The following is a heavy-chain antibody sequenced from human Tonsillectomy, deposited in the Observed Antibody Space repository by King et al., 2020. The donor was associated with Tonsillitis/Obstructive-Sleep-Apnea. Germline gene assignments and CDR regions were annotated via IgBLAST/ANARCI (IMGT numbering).Heavy chain of an antibody. D-gene: IGHD3-16*01. CDR2: INHGGST. CDR3: ATDRGSFAAVD. J-gene: IGHJ4*02. Sequence: VQLQQWGAGLLKPSETLSVTCAVYGGSFIGSSWIWIRQPPEKGLEWIGEINHGGSTTYNPSLKSRVTISLDMSKNQFSLNLTSVTAADTAVYYCATDRGSFAAVDWGKGTLVTVSS. CDR1: GGSFIGSS. V-gene: IGHV4-34*01.